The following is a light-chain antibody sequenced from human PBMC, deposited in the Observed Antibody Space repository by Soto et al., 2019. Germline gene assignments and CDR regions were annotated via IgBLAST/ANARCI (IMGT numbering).Light chain of an antibody. J-gene: IGKJ5*01. CDR1: QSININ. Sequence: MTQSPATLVLSRGDRATLCXRVSQSININLAWYQQQPGXAPRXXXDDXSTRATAGPDRLSGSGSGTDFTLTITSLHSYYFAVYFCQQYTDGPRTFGQGTRLDIK. V-gene: IGKV3-15*01. CDR3: QQYTDGPRT. CDR2: DXS.